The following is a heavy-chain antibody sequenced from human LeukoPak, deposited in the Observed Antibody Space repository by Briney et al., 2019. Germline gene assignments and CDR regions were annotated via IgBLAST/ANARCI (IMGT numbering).Heavy chain of an antibody. CDR3: ASAPRRGSIRGLDY. V-gene: IGHV4-39*01. CDR1: GDSMSSSSYY. D-gene: IGHD3-10*01. Sequence: SETLSLTCTVSGDSMSSSSYYWGWIRQPPGKGLEWIGSIYYSGSTYYSPSLKSRLTISVDTSKNQFSLRLTSVTAADTAVYYCASAPRRGSIRGLDYWARGILVTVSS. J-gene: IGHJ4*02. CDR2: IYYSGST.